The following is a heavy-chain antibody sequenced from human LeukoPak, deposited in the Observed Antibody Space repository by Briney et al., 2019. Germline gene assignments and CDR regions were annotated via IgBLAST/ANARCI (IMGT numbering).Heavy chain of an antibody. CDR2: TIYDGRLI. J-gene: IGHJ4*02. V-gene: IGHV3-7*01. D-gene: IGHD4-17*01. CDR3: ARDPSYGALDY. CDR1: GFTFSTSW. Sequence: PGGSLRLSCAASGFTFSTSWMSWVRQAPGKGLEWVANTIYDGRLIYYVDFVKGRFTISRDNAKNSLYLQMNSLRAEDTAVYYCARDPSYGALDYWGQGTLVTVSS.